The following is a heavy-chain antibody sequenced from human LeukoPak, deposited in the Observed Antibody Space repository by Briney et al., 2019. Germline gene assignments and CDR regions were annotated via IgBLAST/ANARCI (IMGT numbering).Heavy chain of an antibody. CDR1: GFTFTSSA. CDR2: IIPIFGTA. Sequence: SVKVSCKASGFTFTSSAVQWVRQAPGQGLEWMGGIIPIFGTANYAQKFQGRVTITADESTSTAYMELSSLRSEDTAVYYCARGGVGAPPGYWGQGTLVTVSS. V-gene: IGHV1-69*13. D-gene: IGHD1-26*01. CDR3: ARGGVGAPPGY. J-gene: IGHJ4*02.